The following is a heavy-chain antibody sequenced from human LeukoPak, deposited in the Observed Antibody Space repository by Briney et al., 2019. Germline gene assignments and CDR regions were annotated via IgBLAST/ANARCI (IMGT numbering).Heavy chain of an antibody. CDR2: ISGSGGST. V-gene: IGHV3-23*01. D-gene: IGHD3-22*01. Sequence: PGGSLTLSCAASGFTFSSYAMSWVRPAPGKGLGWVSAISGSGGSTYYADSVKGRFTISRDNSKNTLYLQMNSLRAEDTAVYYCAKYSSGYFTGAFDYWGQGTLVTVSS. J-gene: IGHJ4*02. CDR1: GFTFSSYA. CDR3: AKYSSGYFTGAFDY.